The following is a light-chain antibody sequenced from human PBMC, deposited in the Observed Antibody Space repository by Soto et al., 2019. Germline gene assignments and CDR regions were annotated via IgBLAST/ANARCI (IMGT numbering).Light chain of an antibody. V-gene: IGLV2-23*01. Sequence: QSALTQPASVSGSPGQSITISCTGTSSNVGSYNLVSWFRQYPGKAPKLLIYEGSKRPSGISNRFSASKSGNTASLTISGLPPGDEAYYHCCSYAGRGSYVFGTGTKLTVL. CDR3: CSYAGRGSYV. J-gene: IGLJ1*01. CDR2: EGS. CDR1: SSNVGSYNL.